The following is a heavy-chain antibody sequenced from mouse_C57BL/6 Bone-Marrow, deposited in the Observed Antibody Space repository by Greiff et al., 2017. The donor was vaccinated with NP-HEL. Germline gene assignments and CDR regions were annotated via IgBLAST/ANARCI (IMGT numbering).Heavy chain of an antibody. J-gene: IGHJ2*01. CDR2: IYPGDGDT. D-gene: IGHD2-1*01. CDR3: ASPYGKRDY. V-gene: IGHV1-82*01. Sequence: VKLMESGPELVKPGASVKISCKASGYAFSSSWMNWVKQRPGKGLEWIGRIYPGDGDTNYNGKFKGKATLTADKSSSTAYMQLSSLTSEDSAVYFCASPYGKRDYWGQGTTLTVSS. CDR1: GYAFSSSW.